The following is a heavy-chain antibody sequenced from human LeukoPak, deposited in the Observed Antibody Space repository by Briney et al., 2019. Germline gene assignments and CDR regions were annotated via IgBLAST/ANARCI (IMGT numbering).Heavy chain of an antibody. J-gene: IGHJ4*02. Sequence: GGSLRLSCAASGFTFSKYWMLWVRQAPGKGLESVSRINTDGTVTTYADSVKGRFTVSRDNADNTMFLQMNSERDEDTAVYYCATKQWLAPPPDSWGQGTPVTVSS. V-gene: IGHV3-74*01. CDR3: ATKQWLAPPPDS. CDR1: GFTFSKYW. CDR2: INTDGTVT. D-gene: IGHD6-19*01.